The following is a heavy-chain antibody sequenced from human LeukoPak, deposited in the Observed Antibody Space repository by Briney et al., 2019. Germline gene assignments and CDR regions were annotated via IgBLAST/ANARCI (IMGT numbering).Heavy chain of an antibody. Sequence: SETLSLTCTVSGGSISSSSYYWGWIRQPPGKGLEWIGSIYYSGSTYYNPSLKSRVTISVDTSENQFSLKLSSVTAADTAVYYCARRPWLPAAGLDPWGQGTLVTVSS. CDR1: GGSISSSSYY. V-gene: IGHV4-39*01. J-gene: IGHJ5*02. D-gene: IGHD2-2*01. CDR3: ARRPWLPAAGLDP. CDR2: IYYSGST.